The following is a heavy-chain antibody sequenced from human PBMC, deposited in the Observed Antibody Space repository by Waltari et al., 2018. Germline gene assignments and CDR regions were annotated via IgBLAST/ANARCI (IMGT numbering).Heavy chain of an antibody. CDR1: GFTFSSYW. CDR2: ISSSSSYI. Sequence: EVQLVESGGGLVQPGGSLRLSCAASGFTFSSYWMSWVRQAPGKGLEWVSSISSSSSYIYYADSVKGRFTISRDNAKNSLYLEMNSLTAEDTAVYYCARHGDFCFDYWGQGILVTVSS. J-gene: IGHJ4*02. V-gene: IGHV3-21*01. CDR3: ARHGDFCFDY. D-gene: IGHD4-17*01.